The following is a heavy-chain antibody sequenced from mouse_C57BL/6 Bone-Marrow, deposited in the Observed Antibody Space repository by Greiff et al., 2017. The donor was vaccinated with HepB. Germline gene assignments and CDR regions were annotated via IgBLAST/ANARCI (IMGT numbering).Heavy chain of an antibody. Sequence: QVQLQQSGAELARPGASVKLSCKASGYTFTSYGISWVKQRTGQGLEWIGEIYPRSGNTYYNEKFKGKVTLTADKSSSTAYMELRSLTSEDSAVYFCARDGYYWYFDVWGTGTTVTVSS. CDR2: IYPRSGNT. CDR3: ARDGYYWYFDV. D-gene: IGHD2-3*01. V-gene: IGHV1-81*01. CDR1: GYTFTSYG. J-gene: IGHJ1*03.